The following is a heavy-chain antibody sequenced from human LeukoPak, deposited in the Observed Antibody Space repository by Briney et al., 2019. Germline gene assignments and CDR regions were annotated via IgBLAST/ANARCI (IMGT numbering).Heavy chain of an antibody. CDR2: ISDSGGST. CDR3: ATNPGIEKPYWYFDL. CDR1: GFTFSSYA. D-gene: IGHD6-13*01. Sequence: PGGSLRLSCAASGFTFSSYAMSWVRQAPGKGLEWVSVISDSGGSTYYADSVKGRFTISRDYSKNTLYLQMNSLRAEDTAVYYCATNPGIEKPYWYFDLWGRGTLVTVSS. V-gene: IGHV3-23*01. J-gene: IGHJ2*01.